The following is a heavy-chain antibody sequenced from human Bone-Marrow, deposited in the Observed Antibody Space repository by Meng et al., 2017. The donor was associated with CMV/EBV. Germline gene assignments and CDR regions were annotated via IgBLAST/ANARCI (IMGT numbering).Heavy chain of an antibody. Sequence: SETLSLTCTVSGGSISSGAYYWSWIRQPPGKGLEWIGYIYYSGSTYYNPSLKSRVTISVDTSKNQFSLKLSSVTAADTAVYYCARDRGSGSYWNYYYGMGVWGQGTTVTVSS. D-gene: IGHD3-10*01. CDR2: IYYSGST. CDR3: ARDRGSGSYWNYYYGMGV. V-gene: IGHV4-30-4*08. CDR1: GGSISSGAYY. J-gene: IGHJ6*02.